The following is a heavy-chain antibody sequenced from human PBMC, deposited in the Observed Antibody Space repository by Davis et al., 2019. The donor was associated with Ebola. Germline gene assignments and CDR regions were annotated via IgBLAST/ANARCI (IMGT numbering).Heavy chain of an antibody. Sequence: SETLSLTCTVSGGSISSSSYYWGWIRQPPGKGLEWIGSIYYSGSTYYNPSLKSRVTISVDTSKNQFSLKLSSVTAADTAVYYCARYQTPLETKYGMDVWGKGTTVTVSS. CDR1: GGSISSSSYY. J-gene: IGHJ6*04. CDR2: IYYSGST. V-gene: IGHV4-39*07. D-gene: IGHD3-3*01. CDR3: ARYQTPLETKYGMDV.